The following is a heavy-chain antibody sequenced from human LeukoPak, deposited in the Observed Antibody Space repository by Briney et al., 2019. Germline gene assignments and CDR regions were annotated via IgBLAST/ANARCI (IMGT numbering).Heavy chain of an antibody. Sequence: SQTLSLTCAISGDSVLSNTAAWNWIRRSPSRGLEWLGRTYYRSRWYNDYAVSVGSRMTINPDTSNNQVSLQLNFVTPEDTAVYYCARDVSGSRLDYWGQGTLVTVSS. CDR1: GDSVLSNTAA. CDR2: TYYRSRWYN. D-gene: IGHD1-26*01. CDR3: ARDVSGSRLDY. V-gene: IGHV6-1*01. J-gene: IGHJ4*02.